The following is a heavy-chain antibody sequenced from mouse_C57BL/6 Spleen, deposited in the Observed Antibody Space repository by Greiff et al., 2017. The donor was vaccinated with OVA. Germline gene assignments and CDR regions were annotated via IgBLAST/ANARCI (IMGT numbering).Heavy chain of an antibody. CDR2: IYPGSGNT. CDR3: ARIYGNYWYFDV. V-gene: IGHV1-76*01. J-gene: IGHJ1*03. CDR1: GYTFTDYY. Sequence: QVQLQQSGAELVRPGASVKLSCKASGYTFTDYYINWVKQRPGQGLEWIARIYPGSGNTYYNEKFKGKATLTAEKSSSTAYMQLSSLTSEDSAVYFCARIYGNYWYFDVWGTGTTVTVSS. D-gene: IGHD2-1*01.